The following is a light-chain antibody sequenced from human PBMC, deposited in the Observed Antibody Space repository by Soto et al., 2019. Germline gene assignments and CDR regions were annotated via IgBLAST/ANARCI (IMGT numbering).Light chain of an antibody. J-gene: IGLJ2*01. Sequence: SYELTQPPSVSVAPGETARISCGGNNVGSRSVHWYQQKPGQAPFLVIYYDSDRPSGIPERFSGSNSGNTATLIISRVEAGDEADYYCHVWEATGDKVVFGGGTKLTVL. V-gene: IGLV3-21*01. CDR2: YDS. CDR1: NVGSRS. CDR3: HVWEATGDKVV.